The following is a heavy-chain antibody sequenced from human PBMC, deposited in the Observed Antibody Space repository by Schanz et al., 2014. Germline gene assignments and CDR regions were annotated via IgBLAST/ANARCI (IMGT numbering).Heavy chain of an antibody. V-gene: IGHV3-11*06. CDR3: ARPSDSSWYMDV. CDR1: GFTFSSYY. D-gene: IGHD2-21*02. Sequence: QVQLVESGGGLVKPGGSLRLSCAASGFTFSSYYMSWIRQAPGKGLEWVSSISSSSSYISYADSVKGRFTISRDNAKNSLYLQMNSLRAEDTAVYYCARPSDSSWYMDVWGKGTTVTVSS. CDR2: ISSSSSYI. J-gene: IGHJ6*03.